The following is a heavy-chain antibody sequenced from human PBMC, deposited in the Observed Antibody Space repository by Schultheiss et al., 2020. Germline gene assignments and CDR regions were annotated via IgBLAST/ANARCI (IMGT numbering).Heavy chain of an antibody. CDR1: GGTFSSYA. V-gene: IGHV1-69*04. D-gene: IGHD3-10*01. Sequence: SVKVSCKASGGTFSSYAISWVRQAPGQGLEWMGRIIPILGIANYAQKFQGRVTITRNTSISTAYMELSSLRSEDTAVYYCARDLPKWVRGHDYYYGMDVWGQGTTVTVSS. J-gene: IGHJ6*02. CDR2: IIPILGIA. CDR3: ARDLPKWVRGHDYYYGMDV.